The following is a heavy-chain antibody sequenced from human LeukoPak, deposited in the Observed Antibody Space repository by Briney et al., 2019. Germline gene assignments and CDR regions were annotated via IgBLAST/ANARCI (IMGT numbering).Heavy chain of an antibody. V-gene: IGHV4-39*01. J-gene: IGHJ6*02. D-gene: IGHD3-16*01. Sequence: SETLSLTCTVSGGSISGSSFYWNWVRQSPGKGLEWIGNIYYSGGTSYNPSLKSRLTISVDTSKNQFSLKLSSVTAADTAVYYCARHWDGMDVWGQGTTVTVSS. CDR3: ARHWDGMDV. CDR2: IYYSGGT. CDR1: GGSISGSSFY.